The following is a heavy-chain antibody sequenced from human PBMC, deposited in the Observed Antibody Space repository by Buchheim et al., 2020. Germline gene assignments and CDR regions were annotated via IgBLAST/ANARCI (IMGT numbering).Heavy chain of an antibody. CDR3: ARKANYYGSGSYYTTIYYGMDV. D-gene: IGHD3-10*01. CDR1: GGSFSGYY. CDR2: INHSGST. V-gene: IGHV4-34*01. Sequence: QVQLQQWGAGLLKPSETLSLTCAVYGGSFSGYYWSWIRQPPGKGLEWIGEINHSGSTNYNPSLKSRVTISVDTSKNQFSLKLSSVTAADTAVYYCARKANYYGSGSYYTTIYYGMDVWGQGTT. J-gene: IGHJ6*02.